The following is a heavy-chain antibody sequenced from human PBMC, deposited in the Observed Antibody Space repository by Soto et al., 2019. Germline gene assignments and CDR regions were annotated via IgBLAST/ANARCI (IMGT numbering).Heavy chain of an antibody. CDR3: ARGRGLYNSGRSQLDS. CDR1: GDSFSKYT. Sequence: SLKVSCKASGDSFSKYTVNWVRQAPRQGLEWVGGVIPRFGTTNFAPTLQGRVTITADQSMNTVYMELSSLRSEDTALYYCARGRGLYNSGRSQLDSWGQGTLVTVSS. J-gene: IGHJ4*02. V-gene: IGHV1-69*13. D-gene: IGHD1-1*01. CDR2: VIPRFGTT.